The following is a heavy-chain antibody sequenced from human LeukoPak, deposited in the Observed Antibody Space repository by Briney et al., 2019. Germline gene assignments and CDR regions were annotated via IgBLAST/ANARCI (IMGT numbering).Heavy chain of an antibody. CDR2: ISGGSSYT. CDR3: AKDIYGSGSYYPDY. CDR1: GFTFSDYY. J-gene: IGHJ4*02. Sequence: PGGSLRLSCAASGFTFSDYYINWIRQAPGKGLEWVSYISGGSSYTKYADSVKGRFTISRDNAKNSLYLQMNSLRAEDTAVYYCAKDIYGSGSYYPDYWGQGTLVTVSS. V-gene: IGHV3-11*05. D-gene: IGHD3-10*01.